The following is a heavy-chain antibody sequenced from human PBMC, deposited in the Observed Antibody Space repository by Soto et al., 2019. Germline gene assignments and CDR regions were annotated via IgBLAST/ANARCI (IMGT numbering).Heavy chain of an antibody. Sequence: GGSLRLSCAASGFTFSNSDMNWVHQAPGKGLEWVSGVSWNGSRTHYADSVKGRFIISRDNSRNTLYLQTNSLRAEDTAVYYCVRINLRGERDTMIVVVITFRFNCFDPWGQGTLVTVSS. V-gene: IGHV3-35*01. CDR3: VRINLRGERDTMIVVVITFRFNCFDP. D-gene: IGHD3-22*01. J-gene: IGHJ5*02. CDR1: GFTFSNSD. CDR2: VSWNGSRT.